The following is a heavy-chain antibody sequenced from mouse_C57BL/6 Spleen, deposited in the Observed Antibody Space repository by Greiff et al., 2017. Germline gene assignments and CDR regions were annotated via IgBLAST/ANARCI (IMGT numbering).Heavy chain of an antibody. CDR1: GYTFTDYN. Sequence: VQLQQSGPELVKPGASVKIPCKASGYTFTDYNMDWVKQSHGKSLEWIGDINPNNGGTIYNQKFKGKATLTVDKSSSTAYMELRSLTSEDTAVYYCARSNYGLVYAMDYWGQGTSVTVSS. V-gene: IGHV1-18*01. CDR3: ARSNYGLVYAMDY. CDR2: INPNNGGT. J-gene: IGHJ4*01. D-gene: IGHD1-1*02.